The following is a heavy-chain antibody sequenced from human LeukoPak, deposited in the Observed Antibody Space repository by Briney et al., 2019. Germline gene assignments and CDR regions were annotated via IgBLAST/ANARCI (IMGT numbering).Heavy chain of an antibody. J-gene: IGHJ4*02. V-gene: IGHV4-59*11. CDR2: IYYSGST. CDR3: ARAPTSAVGDGGFDFDY. CDR1: GGSISSHY. D-gene: IGHD6-13*01. Sequence: SETLSLTCTVSGGSISSHYWSWIRQPPGKGLEWIGYIYYSGSTNYNPSLKSRVTISVDTSKNQFSLKLSSVTAADTAVYYCARAPTSAVGDGGFDFDYWGQETLVSVSS.